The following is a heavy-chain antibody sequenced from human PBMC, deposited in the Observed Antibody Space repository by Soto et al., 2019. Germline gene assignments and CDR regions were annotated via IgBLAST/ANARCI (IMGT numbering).Heavy chain of an antibody. CDR2: INPNSGGT. D-gene: IGHD3-3*01. Sequence: ASVKVSCKASGYTFTGYYMHWVRQAPGQGLEWMGWINPNSGGTNYAQKFQGRVTMTTDTSTSTAYMELRSLRSDDTAVYYCARDSRMYYDFWSGPTFYVAFDIWGQGTMVTVSS. V-gene: IGHV1-2*02. CDR3: ARDSRMYYDFWSGPTFYVAFDI. CDR1: GYTFTGYY. J-gene: IGHJ3*02.